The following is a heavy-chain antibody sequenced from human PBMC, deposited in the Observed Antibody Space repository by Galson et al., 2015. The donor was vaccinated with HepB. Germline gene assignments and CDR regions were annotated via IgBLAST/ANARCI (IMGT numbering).Heavy chain of an antibody. CDR1: GGTFSSYA. J-gene: IGHJ4*02. D-gene: IGHD5-18*01. V-gene: IGHV1-69*13. CDR3: ARVQLGQYYFDY. CDR2: IIPIFGIA. Sequence: SVKVSCKASGGTFSSYAISWVRQAPGQGLEWMGGIIPIFGIANYAQKFQGRVTITADESTSTAYMELSSLRSEDTAVYYCARVQLGQYYFDYWGQGTLATVSS.